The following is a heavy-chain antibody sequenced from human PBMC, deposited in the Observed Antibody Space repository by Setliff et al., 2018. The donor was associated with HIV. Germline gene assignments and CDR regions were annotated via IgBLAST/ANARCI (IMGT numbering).Heavy chain of an antibody. CDR1: GFTFSNYA. CDR2: ISSSSSKI. J-gene: IGHJ6*02. Sequence: PGGSLRLSCAASGFTFSNYAMNWVRQAPGKGLEWVSYISSSSSKIYYADSVKGRFTISRDSAKNSLYLQMNSLRAEDTAVYYCARSVIGYCYYGMDVWGQGTLVTVSS. CDR3: ARSVIGYCYYGMDV. D-gene: IGHD3-10*01. V-gene: IGHV3-48*01.